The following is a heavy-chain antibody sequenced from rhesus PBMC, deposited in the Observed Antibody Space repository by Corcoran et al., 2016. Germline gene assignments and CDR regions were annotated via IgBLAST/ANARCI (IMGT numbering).Heavy chain of an antibody. J-gene: IGHJ5-2*02. V-gene: IGHV4-80*01. D-gene: IGHD6-37*01. Sequence: QLQLQESGPGLVTPLETLSLTCTVSGASFRSYWWSWIRQPPGRGLEWIGEIKGNGGDTNYTPSLKSRVTISKDASSNQFSLKVSSVTAADTAVYHCARDNHPSGWALDVWDRGVLVTVSS. CDR1: GASFRSYW. CDR2: IKGNGGDT. CDR3: ARDNHPSGWALDV.